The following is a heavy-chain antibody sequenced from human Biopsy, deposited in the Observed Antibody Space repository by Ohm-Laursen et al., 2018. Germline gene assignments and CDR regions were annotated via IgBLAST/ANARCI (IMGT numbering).Heavy chain of an antibody. D-gene: IGHD2-21*01. Sequence: ASVKVSCKASGYNFGNYYINWVRKVPGQGLEWLGVLNPVAEATIYAQKFQDRITMTRDTSTNTVYMDLTSLSSEDTAVYYCARGSPLRLGVCGAIRCFKEVFGMDVWGQGTTVIVSS. CDR3: ARGSPLRLGVCGAIRCFKEVFGMDV. CDR2: LNPVAEAT. V-gene: IGHV1-46*01. CDR1: GYNFGNYY. J-gene: IGHJ6*02.